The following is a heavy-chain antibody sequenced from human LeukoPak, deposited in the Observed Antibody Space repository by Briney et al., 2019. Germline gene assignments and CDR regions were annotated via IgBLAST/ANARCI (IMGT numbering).Heavy chain of an antibody. CDR2: ISPSGDIT. Sequence: GGTLRLSCAASGFTFSSHGINWVRQAPGKGLEWVSGISPSGDITYYTDSVQGRFTISRDNSKNMMYVQMNSLRAEDTAVYYCAKDRCSNGIGCFYYYMDVWGKGTTVTISS. V-gene: IGHV3-23*01. J-gene: IGHJ6*03. CDR1: GFTFSSHG. CDR3: AKDRCSNGIGCFYYYMDV. D-gene: IGHD2-8*01.